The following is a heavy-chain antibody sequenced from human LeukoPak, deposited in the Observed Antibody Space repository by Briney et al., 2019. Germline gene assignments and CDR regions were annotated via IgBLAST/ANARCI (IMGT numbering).Heavy chain of an antibody. D-gene: IGHD3-3*01. CDR2: INAGNGNT. CDR3: ARDYDFWSGYYYYYYYGMDV. CDR1: GYTFTSYA. J-gene: IGHJ6*02. Sequence: ASVKVSCKASGYTFTSYAMHWVRQAPGQRLEWTGWINAGNGNTKYSQKFQGRVTITRDTSASTAYMELSSLRSEDTAVYYCARDYDFWSGYYYYYYYGMDVWGQGTTVTVSS. V-gene: IGHV1-3*01.